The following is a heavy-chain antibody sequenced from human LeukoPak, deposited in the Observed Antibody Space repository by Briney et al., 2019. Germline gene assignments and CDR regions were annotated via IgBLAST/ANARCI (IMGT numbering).Heavy chain of an antibody. V-gene: IGHV3-21*01. J-gene: IGHJ6*03. CDR1: GFTFSSYG. D-gene: IGHD7-27*01. CDR3: VRGLGTYYCFYMDV. CDR2: VSSSSDYI. Sequence: GGSLRLSCAASGFTFSSYGMNWVRQAPGKGLEWVSFVSSSSDYIYYAASVKGRFTISRDNAKNSLYLQINSLRAEDTAVYYCVRGLGTYYCFYMDVWGRGTTVTVSS.